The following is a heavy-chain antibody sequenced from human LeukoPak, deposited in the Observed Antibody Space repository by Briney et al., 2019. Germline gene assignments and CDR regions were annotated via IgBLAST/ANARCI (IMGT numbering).Heavy chain of an antibody. Sequence: GASVKVSCKASGYTFTSYDINWVRQATGQGLEWMGWMNPNSGNTGYAQKFQGRVTMTRNTSISTAYMELSSLRSEDTAVYYCARRGCSSTSCYGAMNYMDVWGEGTTVTVSS. J-gene: IGHJ6*03. D-gene: IGHD2-2*01. CDR2: MNPNSGNT. CDR3: ARRGCSSTSCYGAMNYMDV. CDR1: GYTFTSYD. V-gene: IGHV1-8*01.